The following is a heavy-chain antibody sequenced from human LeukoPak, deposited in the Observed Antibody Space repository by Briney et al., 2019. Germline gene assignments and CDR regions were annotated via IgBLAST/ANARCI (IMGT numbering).Heavy chain of an antibody. CDR3: ARAYYSNPYYYYMDV. J-gene: IGHJ6*03. D-gene: IGHD4-11*01. CDR2: ISYCGST. Sequence: SETLSLTCTVSGGSISYYYWSWIRQPPGKGQQWIGYISYCGSTNYNPFLKSRVTISADTSKNQFSLKLSSVTAADTAVYYCARAYYSNPYYYYMDVWGKGATVTVSS. V-gene: IGHV4-59*01. CDR1: GGSISYYY.